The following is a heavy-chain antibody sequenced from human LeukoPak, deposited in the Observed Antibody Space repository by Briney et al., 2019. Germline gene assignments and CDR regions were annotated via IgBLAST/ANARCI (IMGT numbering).Heavy chain of an antibody. Sequence: GESLKISCKGSGYRFTDYWIAWVRQMPGKGLEWMGIVYPSNSEIRCSPSFEGQVTISADKSISTGYLQWSSLKASDTAMYFCARHRYSGSDTQGFDYWGQGTLVTVSS. J-gene: IGHJ4*02. CDR2: VYPSNSEI. CDR1: GYRFTDYW. D-gene: IGHD5-12*01. V-gene: IGHV5-51*01. CDR3: ARHRYSGSDTQGFDY.